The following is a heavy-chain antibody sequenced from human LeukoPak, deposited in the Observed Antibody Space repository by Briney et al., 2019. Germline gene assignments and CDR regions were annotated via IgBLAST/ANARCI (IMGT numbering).Heavy chain of an antibody. V-gene: IGHV3-23*01. CDR1: GFTFSSYV. J-gene: IGHJ4*02. Sequence: PGGSLRLSCAASGFTFSSYVMNWVRQAPGKGLEWASGISDSGGGTYYADSVKGRFTISRDNSKNTLYLQMNSLRAEDTAVYYCAKLPGRAADYWGQGTLVTVSS. CDR2: ISDSGGGT. CDR3: AKLPGRAADY.